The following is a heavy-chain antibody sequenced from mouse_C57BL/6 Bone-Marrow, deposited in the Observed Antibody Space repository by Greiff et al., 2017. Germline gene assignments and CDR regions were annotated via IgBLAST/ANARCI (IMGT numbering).Heavy chain of an antibody. J-gene: IGHJ1*03. CDR3: ARPIYDGYCWYFDV. D-gene: IGHD2-3*01. CDR2: IDPSDSET. CDR1: GYTFTSYW. V-gene: IGHV1-52*01. Sequence: VQLQQPGAELVRPGSSVKLSCKASGYTFTSYWMHWVKQKPIQGLEWIGNIDPSDSETHYNQKFKDKATLTVDKSSSTAYMQLSSLTSEDSAVYYCARPIYDGYCWYFDVWGTGTTVTVSS.